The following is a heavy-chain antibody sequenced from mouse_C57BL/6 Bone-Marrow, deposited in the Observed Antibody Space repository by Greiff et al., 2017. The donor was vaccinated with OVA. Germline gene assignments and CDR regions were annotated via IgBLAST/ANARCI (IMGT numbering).Heavy chain of an antibody. CDR3: ARWRIYYGNYFDY. CDR1: GYTFTNYW. Sequence: QVQLQQSGAELVRPGTSVKMSCKASGYTFTNYWIGWAKQRPGHGLEWIGDIYPGGGYTNYNEKFKGKATLTADKSSSTAYMQFSSLTSEDSAIYYGARWRIYYGNYFDYWGQGTTLTVSS. D-gene: IGHD2-1*01. V-gene: IGHV1-63*01. CDR2: IYPGGGYT. J-gene: IGHJ2*01.